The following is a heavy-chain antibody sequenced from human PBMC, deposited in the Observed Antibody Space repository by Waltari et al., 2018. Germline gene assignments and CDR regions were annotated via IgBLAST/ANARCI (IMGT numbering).Heavy chain of an antibody. D-gene: IGHD5-12*01. V-gene: IGHV1-8*01. Sequence: QVRLVQSGAEVKKPGSSVKVSCTAFGGSFSSYSINWVRQAPGQGLEWMGGMNPNSGNTGYAQKFQGRVTMTRNTSISTAYMELSSLRSEDTAVYYCARSTVIVATITAIDYWGQGTLVTVSS. CDR1: GGSFSSYS. J-gene: IGHJ4*02. CDR3: ARSTVIVATITAIDY. CDR2: MNPNSGNT.